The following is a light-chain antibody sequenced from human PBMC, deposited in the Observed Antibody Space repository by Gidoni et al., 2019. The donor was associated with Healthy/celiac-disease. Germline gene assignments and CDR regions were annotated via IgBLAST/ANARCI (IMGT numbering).Light chain of an antibody. V-gene: IGLV3-21*04. CDR1: NIGRKS. Sequence: SYVLTQPPSVSVAPGKTARITCGGNNIGRKSVHWYQQKPGQAPVLVIYYASDRPSGIPEPFSGSNSGNPATLTIRRVEAGDEADYYCPVWDRSSDHPVFGGGTKLTVL. J-gene: IGLJ2*01. CDR3: PVWDRSSDHPV. CDR2: YAS.